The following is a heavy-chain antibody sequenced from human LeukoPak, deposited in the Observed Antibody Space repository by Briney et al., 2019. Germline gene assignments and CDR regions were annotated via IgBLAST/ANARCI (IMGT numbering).Heavy chain of an antibody. D-gene: IGHD2-15*01. CDR2: ISYDGSNK. Sequence: GGSLRLSCAASGFTFSSYGMHWVRQAPGKGLEWVAVISYDGSNKYYADSVKGRFTISRDNSKNTLYLRMNSLRDEDTAVYYCAKVGRRSTWDIVVVVAATPVYYFDYWGQGTLVTVSS. V-gene: IGHV3-30*18. CDR1: GFTFSSYG. J-gene: IGHJ4*02. CDR3: AKVGRRSTWDIVVVVAATPVYYFDY.